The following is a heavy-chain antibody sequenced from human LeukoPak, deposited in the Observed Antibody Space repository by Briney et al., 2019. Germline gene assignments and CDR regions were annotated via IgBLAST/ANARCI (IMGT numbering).Heavy chain of an antibody. CDR3: ARGSPQSSWYNWNYEGYYYYYYMDV. CDR2: IYHGGST. V-gene: IGHV4-30-2*01. D-gene: IGHD1-7*01. Sequence: SETLSLTCTVSGYSISSGGYYWSWIRQPPGKGLEWIGYIYHGGSTYYNPSLKSRVTMSIDTSKNQFSLRLSSVTAADTAVYYCARGSPQSSWYNWNYEGYYYYYYMDVWGKGTTVTVSS. J-gene: IGHJ6*03. CDR1: GYSISSGGYY.